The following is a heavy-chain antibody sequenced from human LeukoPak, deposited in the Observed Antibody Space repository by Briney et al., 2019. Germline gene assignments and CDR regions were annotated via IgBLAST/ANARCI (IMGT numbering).Heavy chain of an antibody. J-gene: IGHJ4*02. CDR1: GFIFSSHG. CDR3: AKAPYGSGSYIAYYFDY. D-gene: IGHD3-10*01. CDR2: ISPSGDIT. V-gene: IGHV3-23*01. Sequence: GGSLRLSCAASGFIFSSHGMNWVRQAPGKGLEWVSGISPSGDITYYADSVKGRFTISRDNSKNTLYLQMNSLRAEDTAVYYCAKAPYGSGSYIAYYFDYWGQGTLVTVSS.